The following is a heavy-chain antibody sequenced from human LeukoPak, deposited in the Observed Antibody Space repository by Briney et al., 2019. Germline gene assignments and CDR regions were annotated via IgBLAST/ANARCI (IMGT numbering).Heavy chain of an antibody. CDR2: IYYSGST. CDR3: ARTLRIAAATYPFDP. J-gene: IGHJ5*02. Sequence: PSETLSLTCTVSGGSISSYYWSWIRQPAGKGLEWIGSIYYSGSTYYNPSLKSRVTISVDTSKNQFSLKLSSVTAADTAVYYCARTLRIAAATYPFDPWGQGTLVTVSS. CDR1: GGSISSYY. V-gene: IGHV4-59*05. D-gene: IGHD6-13*01.